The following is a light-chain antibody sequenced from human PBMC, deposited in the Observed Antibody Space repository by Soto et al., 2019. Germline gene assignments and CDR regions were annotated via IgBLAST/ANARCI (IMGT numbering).Light chain of an antibody. CDR2: KVF. Sequence: DVVMTQSPLSLPVTLGQPASISCRSSQSLVYSDGKRFLNWFQQRPGQPPRRLIFKVFNRDSGVPDRFSGSGSGTDFTLKISRVEAEDVGVYYCMQGTHWPPTFGQGTKVEIK. J-gene: IGKJ1*01. V-gene: IGKV2-30*01. CDR1: QSLVYSDGKRF. CDR3: MQGTHWPPT.